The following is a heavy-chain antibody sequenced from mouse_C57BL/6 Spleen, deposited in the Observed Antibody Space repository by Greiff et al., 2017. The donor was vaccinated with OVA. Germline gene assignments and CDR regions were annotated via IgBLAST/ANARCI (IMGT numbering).Heavy chain of an antibody. CDR2: ITPSSGFT. CDR3: AACYGSRNWYLEV. J-gene: IGHJ1*03. V-gene: IGHV1-4*01. D-gene: IGHD1-1*01. CDR1: GYTFTSYT. Sequence: QVQLQQSGAELARPGASVKMSCTASGYTFTSYTMHWVQQGPGQGLEWIGYITPSSGFTKYNQKFKDKATLTADKSSSTAYMQLSSLKAEDSAVDDCAACYGSRNWYLEVRGTGTTVTAYS.